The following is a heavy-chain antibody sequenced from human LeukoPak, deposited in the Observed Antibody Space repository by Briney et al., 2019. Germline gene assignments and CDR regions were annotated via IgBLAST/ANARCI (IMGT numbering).Heavy chain of an antibody. CDR1: GGSISSYY. CDR2: IYYSGST. D-gene: IGHD1-26*01. Sequence: SETLSLTCTVSGGSISSYYWSWIRQPPGKGLEWIGYIYYSGSTNYNPSLKSRVTISVDTSKNQFSLKLSSVTAADTAVYYCARMGRYGSYLFDYWGQGTLVTVSS. V-gene: IGHV4-59*08. J-gene: IGHJ4*02. CDR3: ARMGRYGSYLFDY.